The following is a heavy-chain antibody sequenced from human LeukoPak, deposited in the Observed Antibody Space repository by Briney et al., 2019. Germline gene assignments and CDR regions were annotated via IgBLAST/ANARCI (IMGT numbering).Heavy chain of an antibody. CDR2: IKQDGGEK. V-gene: IGHV3-7*03. Sequence: PGGSLRLSCAASGFTFSSYWMSWVRQAPGKGLEWVANIKQDGGEKYYVASVKGRFTISRDNAKNSLYLQMNSLRAEDTAVYHCARGGTLWFGESRFDYWGQGTLVTVSS. J-gene: IGHJ4*02. CDR3: ARGGTLWFGESRFDY. CDR1: GFTFSSYW. D-gene: IGHD3-10*01.